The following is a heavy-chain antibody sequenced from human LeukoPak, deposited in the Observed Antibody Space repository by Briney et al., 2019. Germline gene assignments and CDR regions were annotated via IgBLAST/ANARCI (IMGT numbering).Heavy chain of an antibody. CDR2: ISSSSSTI. V-gene: IGHV3-48*04. Sequence: GGSLRLSCAAFGFTFSSYSMNWVRQAPGKGLEWVSYISSSSSTIYYADSVKGRFTISRDNAKNSLYLQMNSLRAEDTAVYYCARELYDFWSGYPYMDVWGKGTTVTVSS. D-gene: IGHD3-3*01. CDR1: GFTFSSYS. J-gene: IGHJ6*03. CDR3: ARELYDFWSGYPYMDV.